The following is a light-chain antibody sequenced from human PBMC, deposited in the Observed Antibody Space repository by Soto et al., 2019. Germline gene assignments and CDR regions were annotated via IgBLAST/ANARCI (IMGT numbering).Light chain of an antibody. CDR1: QGVGVW. CDR3: QQAYSHPLT. V-gene: IGKV1-12*01. CDR2: GAS. J-gene: IGKJ4*01. Sequence: DIQMTQSPSSLSASVGDTVTITCRASQGVGVWLGWYQQKPGKAPHLLIYGASGLQVGVPSRFSGSVSGADLTLTISNLQPEDFATYYCQQAYSHPLTFGGGTKVDIK.